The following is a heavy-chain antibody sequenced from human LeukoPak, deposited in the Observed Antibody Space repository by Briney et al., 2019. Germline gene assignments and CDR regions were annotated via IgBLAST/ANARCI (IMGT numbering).Heavy chain of an antibody. D-gene: IGHD2-15*01. V-gene: IGHV3-7*01. CDR3: ARDGGLHANFDY. CDR2: TKPDGSAE. CDR1: GFSFRNYW. J-gene: IGHJ4*02. Sequence: GGSLRLSCAASGFSFRNYWMGWVRQAPGKGLEWVANTKPDGSAEYYADSVRGRFTASRDNANNLLYLQMNRLRAEDTAVYYCARDGGLHANFDYWGQGTLLTVSS.